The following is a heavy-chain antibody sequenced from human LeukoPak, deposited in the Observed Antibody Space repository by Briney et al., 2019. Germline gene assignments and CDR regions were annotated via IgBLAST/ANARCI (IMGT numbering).Heavy chain of an antibody. J-gene: IGHJ3*02. Sequence: PGGSLRLSCAASGFTFSSYWMSWVRQAPGKGLEWVANIKQDGSEKYYVDSVKGRFTISRDNAKNSLYLQMNSLRAEDTAVYYCARDLDYYDSSGYYSDAFDIWGQGTMVTVSS. CDR2: IKQDGSEK. CDR3: ARDLDYYDSSGYYSDAFDI. CDR1: GFTFSSYW. V-gene: IGHV3-7*03. D-gene: IGHD3-22*01.